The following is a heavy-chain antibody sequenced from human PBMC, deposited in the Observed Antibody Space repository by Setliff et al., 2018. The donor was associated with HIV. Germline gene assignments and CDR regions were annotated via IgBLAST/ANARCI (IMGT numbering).Heavy chain of an antibody. Sequence: SVQVSCKASGGTLSNYAVNWVRQAPGGGLEWMGEIIPMFHRTQYAQRFQGRVTFTTDESTNIAYMDMSSLRSDDTGIYYCARGRMAAAGMFIPRALDYWGRGTLVTVSS. CDR2: IIPMFHRT. CDR1: GGTLSNYA. J-gene: IGHJ4*03. D-gene: IGHD6-13*01. V-gene: IGHV1-69*05. CDR3: ARGRMAAAGMFIPRALDY.